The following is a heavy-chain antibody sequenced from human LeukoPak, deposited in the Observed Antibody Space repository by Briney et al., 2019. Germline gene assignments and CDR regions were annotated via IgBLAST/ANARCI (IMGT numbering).Heavy chain of an antibody. CDR1: GFTFDDYA. J-gene: IGHJ6*02. D-gene: IGHD1-14*01. Sequence: PGRSLRLSCAASGFTFDDYAMHWVRQAPGKGLEWVSGISWNSGSIGYADSVKSRFTISRDNAKNSLYLQMNSLRAEDTALYYCARAAGTTTGGMDVWGQGTTVTVSS. V-gene: IGHV3-9*01. CDR2: ISWNSGSI. CDR3: ARAAGTTTGGMDV.